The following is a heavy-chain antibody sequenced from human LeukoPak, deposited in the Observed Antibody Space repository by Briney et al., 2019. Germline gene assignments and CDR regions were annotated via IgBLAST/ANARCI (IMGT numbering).Heavy chain of an antibody. Sequence: GGSLRLSCAASGFTFSSYGMHWVRQAPGKGLEWVAVIWYDGSNKYYADSVKGRFTISRDNSKNTLYLQMNSLRAEDTAVYYCAKDREVAATQADYFDYWGQGTLVTVSS. J-gene: IGHJ4*02. D-gene: IGHD2-15*01. V-gene: IGHV3-33*06. CDR1: GFTFSSYG. CDR3: AKDREVAATQADYFDY. CDR2: IWYDGSNK.